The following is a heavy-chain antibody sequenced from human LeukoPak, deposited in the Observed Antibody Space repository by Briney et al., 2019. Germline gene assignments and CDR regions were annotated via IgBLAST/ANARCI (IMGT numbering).Heavy chain of an antibody. J-gene: IGHJ6*02. V-gene: IGHV1-18*01. CDR2: ISAYNGNT. CDR1: GYTFTSYG. CDR3: ARDAVAGTIYLDLYYYGMDV. D-gene: IGHD6-19*01. Sequence: ASVKVSCKASGYTFTSYGISWVRQAPGQGLEWMGWISAYNGNTNYAQKLQGRVTMTTDTSTSTAYMELRSLRSDDTAVYYCARDAVAGTIYLDLYYYGMDVWGQGTTVTVSS.